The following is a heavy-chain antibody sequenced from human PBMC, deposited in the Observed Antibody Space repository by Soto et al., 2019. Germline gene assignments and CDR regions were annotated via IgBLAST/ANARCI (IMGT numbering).Heavy chain of an antibody. V-gene: IGHV1-2*02. CDR3: ARSLTMAGGIDY. Sequence: QVELVQSGAEVKKPGASVKVSCKASGYAFTGYYMYWVRQAPGQGLEWMGWINPNNGGTNYAQKFQGRVTMTSDTSISTAYMILSSLGSDDTAVYYCARSLTMAGGIDYWGQGALVTVSS. CDR1: GYAFTGYY. D-gene: IGHD3-10*02. J-gene: IGHJ4*02. CDR2: INPNNGGT.